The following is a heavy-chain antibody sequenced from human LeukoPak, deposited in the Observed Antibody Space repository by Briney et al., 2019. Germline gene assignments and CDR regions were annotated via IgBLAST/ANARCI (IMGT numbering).Heavy chain of an antibody. CDR2: ISASGAST. V-gene: IGHV3-23*01. J-gene: IGHJ4*02. CDR3: VRMVSGDS. D-gene: IGHD2-8*01. Sequence: GGSLRLSCAASGFTFSNYAINWVRQAPGKGLEWVSGISASGASTYFADSVRGRLTIFRDNSKNTVYLQVNSLRAEDTAVYYCVRMVSGDSWGQGTLVTVTS. CDR1: GFTFSNYA.